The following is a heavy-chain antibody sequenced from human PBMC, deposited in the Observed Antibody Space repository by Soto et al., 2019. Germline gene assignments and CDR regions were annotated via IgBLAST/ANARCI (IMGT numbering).Heavy chain of an antibody. CDR3: VRGGIIVVVVAATPSPRAHNCFDP. V-gene: IGHV4-34*01. CDR1: AGSFSGYY. CDR2: INHSGST. Sequence: QVQLQQWGAGLLKPSETLSLTCAVYAGSFSGYYLSWIRQPPGKGLEWIGEINHSGSTNYNPSLKSRVTISVDTAKNQFARKLSSLTAAGTAVYYCVRGGIIVVVVAATPSPRAHNCFDPWGQGTLVTVSS. J-gene: IGHJ5*02. D-gene: IGHD2-15*01.